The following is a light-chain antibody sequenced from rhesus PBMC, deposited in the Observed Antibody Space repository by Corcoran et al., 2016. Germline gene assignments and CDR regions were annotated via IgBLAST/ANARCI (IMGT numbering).Light chain of an antibody. CDR3: QQYSNSPPT. V-gene: IGKV1-66*01. Sequence: DIQMTQSPSSLSASVGDRVTITCRASQGINHYLSWYQQKPGKAPNPLIYDASILETVDPSRFSGSGSGTDYTLTISGLQPEDIATYYCQQYSNSPPTFGGGTKVEIQ. J-gene: IGKJ4*01. CDR2: DAS. CDR1: QGINHY.